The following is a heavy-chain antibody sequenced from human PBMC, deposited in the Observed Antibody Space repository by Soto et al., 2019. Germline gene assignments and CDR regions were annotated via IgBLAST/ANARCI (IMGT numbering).Heavy chain of an antibody. Sequence: QVQLVQSGAEVKKPGSSVKVSCKASGGTFSSYAISWVRQAPGQGLEWMGGIIPIFGTAKYAQKFQGRVTITADESTSTAYMELSSLRSEDTAVYYCARSRVTYYYDRSAFDIWGQGTMVTVSS. CDR2: IIPIFGTA. V-gene: IGHV1-69*01. CDR3: ARSRVTYYYDRSAFDI. J-gene: IGHJ3*02. D-gene: IGHD3-22*01. CDR1: GGTFSSYA.